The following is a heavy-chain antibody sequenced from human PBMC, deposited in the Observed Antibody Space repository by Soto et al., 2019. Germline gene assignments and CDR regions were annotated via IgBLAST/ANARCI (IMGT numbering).Heavy chain of an antibody. J-gene: IGHJ4*02. CDR3: AAGGTWLAFEY. D-gene: IGHD6-19*01. CDR1: GGSIRSYY. V-gene: IGHV4-59*08. Sequence: QVQLQESGPGLVKPSETLSLTCTVSGGSIRSYYWGWIRQRPGKELEWIGCLYNSGSTNYSPSLKSRVTILADTSTNQLSLRLTSVTAADTAVYYCAAGGTWLAFEYWGQGTLATVSS. CDR2: LYNSGST.